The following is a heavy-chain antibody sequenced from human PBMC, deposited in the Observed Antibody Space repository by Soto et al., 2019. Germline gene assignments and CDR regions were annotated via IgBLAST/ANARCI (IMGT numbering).Heavy chain of an antibody. J-gene: IGHJ4*02. CDR3: ARDGLDRGGYSKDFDY. V-gene: IGHV3-48*02. D-gene: IGHD3-22*01. CDR1: GFTFRSYS. CDR2: ISSSSSTI. Sequence: EVQLVESGGGLVQPGGSLRLSCAASGFTFRSYSMNWLRQAPGKGLEWVSYISSSSSTIYYADCVKGRFTISRDNAKNLMYLQMNSLRDEDTAVYYCARDGLDRGGYSKDFDYWGQGTLVTVSS.